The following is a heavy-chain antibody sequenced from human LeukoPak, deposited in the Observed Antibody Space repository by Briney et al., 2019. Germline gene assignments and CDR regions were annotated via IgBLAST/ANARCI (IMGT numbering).Heavy chain of an antibody. Sequence: SGGSLRLSCSASGFTFSNYAMNWVRQAPGKGLEWVAIVSYDGTDTSYADSVKGRFAIFRDNSKNTLYLQMNSLRTEDMAVYYCVRVSGFCTNGVCPSFDPWGQGTLVTVSS. D-gene: IGHD2-8*01. CDR2: VSYDGTDT. V-gene: IGHV3-30*09. J-gene: IGHJ5*02. CDR3: VRVSGFCTNGVCPSFDP. CDR1: GFTFSNYA.